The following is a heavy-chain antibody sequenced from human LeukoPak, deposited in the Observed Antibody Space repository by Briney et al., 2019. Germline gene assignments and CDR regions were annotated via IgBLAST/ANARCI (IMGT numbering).Heavy chain of an antibody. CDR2: ITSSSSAI. J-gene: IGHJ4*02. D-gene: IGHD2-21*01. Sequence: PGGSLRLSCAASGFTFSGYSMNWVRQAPGKGLEWVSYITSSSSAIYYADSLKGRFTISRDNANNSLYLQMNSLRAADTAVYYCARAHYAYCGGDCYAFGYWGQGTLVTVSS. CDR1: GFTFSGYS. V-gene: IGHV3-48*01. CDR3: ARAHYAYCGGDCYAFGY.